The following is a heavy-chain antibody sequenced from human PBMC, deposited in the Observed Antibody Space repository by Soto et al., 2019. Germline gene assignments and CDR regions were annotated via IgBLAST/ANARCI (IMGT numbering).Heavy chain of an antibody. V-gene: IGHV1-2*04. J-gene: IGHJ4*02. CDR1: GYTFTGYY. CDR2: INPNSGGT. Sequence: ASVKVSCKASGYTFTGYYMHWVRQAPGQGLEWMGWINPNSGGTNYAQKFQGWVTMTRDTSISTAYMELSRLRSDDTDVYYCARGWNTVVIGGLGYWGQGTLVTVSS. CDR3: ARGWNTVVIGGLGY. D-gene: IGHD2-15*01.